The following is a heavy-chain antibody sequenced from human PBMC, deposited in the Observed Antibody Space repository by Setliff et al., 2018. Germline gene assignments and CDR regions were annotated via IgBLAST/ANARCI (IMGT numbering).Heavy chain of an antibody. CDR1: GYSLSNYV. CDR3: ARADHLVTTTFDY. CDR2: INTKTGDP. J-gene: IGHJ4*01. Sequence: GASVKVSCKASGYSLSNYVMNWVRQAPGQGLEWMVWINTKTGDPTYAQGYTGRFAFSLDTSDSATYLDISNLKAEDTATYYCARADHLVTTTFDYWGQGTLVTVSS. D-gene: IGHD4-17*01. V-gene: IGHV7-4-1*02.